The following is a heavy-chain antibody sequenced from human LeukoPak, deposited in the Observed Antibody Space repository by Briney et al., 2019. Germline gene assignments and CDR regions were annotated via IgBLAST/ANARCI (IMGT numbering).Heavy chain of an antibody. D-gene: IGHD2/OR15-2a*01. CDR3: ARDVPLWPPSYFDY. V-gene: IGHV1-18*04. Sequence: GASVKVSCKASGYTFTSYGISWVRQAPGQGLEWMGWISAYNGNTNYAQKLQGRVTITTDTSTSTAYMELRSLRSDDTAVYYCARDVPLWPPSYFDYWGQGTLVTVSS. CDR2: ISAYNGNT. CDR1: GYTFTSYG. J-gene: IGHJ4*02.